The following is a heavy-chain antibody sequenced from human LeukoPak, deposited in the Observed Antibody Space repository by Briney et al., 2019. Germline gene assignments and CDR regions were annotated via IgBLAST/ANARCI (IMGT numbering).Heavy chain of an antibody. CDR3: ARVLKQWLVHGGAFDI. CDR1: GFTFTTYG. D-gene: IGHD6-19*01. CDR2: IKQDGSEK. V-gene: IGHV3-7*01. J-gene: IGHJ3*02. Sequence: HPGESLRLSCAASGFTFTTYGMFWVRQAPGKGLEWVANIKQDGSEKYYVDSVKGRFTISRDNAKNSLYLQMNSLRAEDTAVYYCARVLKQWLVHGGAFDIWGQGTMVTVSS.